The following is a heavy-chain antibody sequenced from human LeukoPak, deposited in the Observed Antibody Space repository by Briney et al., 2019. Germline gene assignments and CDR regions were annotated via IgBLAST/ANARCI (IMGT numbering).Heavy chain of an antibody. CDR1: GGSISSYY. Sequence: PSETLSLTCTVSGGSISSYYWSWIRQPPGKGLEWIGYIYYSGSTNYNPSLKSRVTISVDTSKNQFSLKLSSVTAADTAVYYCAKGYGNSGSLKYYFDYWGQGTLVTVSS. CDR2: IYYSGST. CDR3: AKGYGNSGSLKYYFDY. V-gene: IGHV4-59*01. J-gene: IGHJ4*02. D-gene: IGHD3-10*01.